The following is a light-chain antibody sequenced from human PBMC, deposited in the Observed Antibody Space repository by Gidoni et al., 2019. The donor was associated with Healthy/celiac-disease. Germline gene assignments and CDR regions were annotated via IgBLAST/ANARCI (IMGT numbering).Light chain of an antibody. V-gene: IGKV1-5*01. J-gene: IGKJ1*01. Sequence: DIQMTPSPSTLSASVGDRVTTTCRASQSISSWLAWYQQKPGKAPKLLIYDASSLESGVPSRFSGSGSGTEFTLTISSLQPDDFATYYCQQYNSYSTWTFGQGTKVEIK. CDR1: QSISSW. CDR2: DAS. CDR3: QQYNSYSTWT.